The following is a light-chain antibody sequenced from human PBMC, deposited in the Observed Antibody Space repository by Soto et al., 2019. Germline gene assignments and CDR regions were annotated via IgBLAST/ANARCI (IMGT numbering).Light chain of an antibody. J-gene: IGKJ2*01. CDR1: QSVSSN. V-gene: IGKV3-15*01. Sequence: EIVMTQSPATLSVSPGERATLSCRASQSVSSNLAWYQQKPGQAPRLLMYGASTRATGIPARFSGSGSGTEFTLTIRRLQSEDFAVYFCQQYYNWPPYTFGQGTKLEIK. CDR3: QQYYNWPPYT. CDR2: GAS.